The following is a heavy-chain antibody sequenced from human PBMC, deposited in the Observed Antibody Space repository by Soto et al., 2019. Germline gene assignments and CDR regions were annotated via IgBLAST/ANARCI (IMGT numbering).Heavy chain of an antibody. CDR2: IIPIFGTA. V-gene: IGHV1-69*13. D-gene: IGHD3-3*01. CDR1: GGTFSSYA. CDR3: ARVSTQSGYYNLPSEYFQH. Sequence: SVKVSCKASGGTFSSYAISWVRQAPGQGLEWMGGIIPIFGTANYAQKFQGRVTITADESTSTAYMELSSLRSEDTAVYYCARVSTQSGYYNLPSEYFQHWGQGTLVTVSS. J-gene: IGHJ1*01.